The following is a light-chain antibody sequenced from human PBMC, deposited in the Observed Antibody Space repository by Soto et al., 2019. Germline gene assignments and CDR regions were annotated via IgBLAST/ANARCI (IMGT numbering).Light chain of an antibody. J-gene: IGKJ2*01. CDR3: QQRSNWLYT. Sequence: EIVLTQSPATLSLSPGERATLSCRASQNINKYLSWYQPRPGQPPRLLIYDSFNRATGIPARFSGSGSGTDFTLTIDSLEPEDFAIYYCQQRSNWLYTFGQGTKLEI. V-gene: IGKV3-11*01. CDR1: QNINKY. CDR2: DSF.